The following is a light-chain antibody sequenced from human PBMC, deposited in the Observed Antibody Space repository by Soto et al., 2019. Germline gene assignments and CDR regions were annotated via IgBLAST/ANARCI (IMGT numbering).Light chain of an antibody. Sequence: DIQMTQSPSSLSASVGDRVTITCRASRDINQFLAWFQQKPGKVPKLLIYAASTLQSGVPSRFSGSGSGTDFTLTISSLEPEDVATYYCQKYSNNPPGYTFGQGTKLDIK. V-gene: IGKV1-27*01. CDR2: AAS. CDR1: RDINQF. J-gene: IGKJ2*01. CDR3: QKYSNNPPGYT.